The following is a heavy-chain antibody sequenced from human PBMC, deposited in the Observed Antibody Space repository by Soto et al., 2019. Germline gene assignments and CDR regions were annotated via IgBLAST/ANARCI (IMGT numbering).Heavy chain of an antibody. J-gene: IGHJ6*03. CDR2: MNPNSGNT. CDR1: GYTFTSYD. V-gene: IGHV1-8*01. CDR3: ARVPTVLELFNVGYYYYYYMDV. D-gene: IGHD1-7*01. Sequence: QVQLVQSGAEVKKPGASVKVSCKASGYTFTSYDINWVRQATGQGLEWMGWMNPNSGNTGYAQKFQGRVTMTRNTSISTAYMELSSLGSEDTAVYYCARVPTVLELFNVGYYYYYYMDVWGKGTTVTVSS.